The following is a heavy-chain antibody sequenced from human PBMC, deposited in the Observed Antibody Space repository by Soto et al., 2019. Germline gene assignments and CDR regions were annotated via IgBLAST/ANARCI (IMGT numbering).Heavy chain of an antibody. Sequence: QLQLRESGPGLVKPSETLSLTCSVSGGSVSNSGSSWAWIRQPPGKGLEWIGNISYSGNVFYNPSLKSRVTISVETSKNHFSLKLTSLSPADTAVYFCARRGDYGSGYFDPWGQGTLVTVSS. V-gene: IGHV4-39*02. CDR2: ISYSGNV. CDR3: ARRGDYGSGYFDP. D-gene: IGHD4-17*01. J-gene: IGHJ5*02. CDR1: GGSVSNSGSS.